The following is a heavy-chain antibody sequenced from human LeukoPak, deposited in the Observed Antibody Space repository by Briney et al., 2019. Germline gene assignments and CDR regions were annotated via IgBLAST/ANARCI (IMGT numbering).Heavy chain of an antibody. CDR2: INYSEST. V-gene: IGHV4-39*07. CDR1: GGSISSSSYY. Sequence: PSETLSLTCIVSGGSISSSSYYWGWIRQPPGKGLEWIGSINYSESTYYNPSLKSRVTISVDTSKNQFSLKLSSVTAADTAVYYCARDRSGSSGYRSHDAFDIWGQGTMVTVSS. J-gene: IGHJ3*02. CDR3: ARDRSGSSGYRSHDAFDI. D-gene: IGHD3-22*01.